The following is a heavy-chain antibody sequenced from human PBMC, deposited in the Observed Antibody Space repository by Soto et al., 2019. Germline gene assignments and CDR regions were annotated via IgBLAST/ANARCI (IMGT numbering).Heavy chain of an antibody. CDR2: ISSDGSEK. Sequence: PGGSLRLSCVASGFTFSNYAMHWVRQAPGKGLGWVAVISSDGSEKYYLDSVRDRFTISRDNSKNTLYLQMNNLRPEDTAMYYCANSRTTLTTGFDFWGQGALVTVSS. CDR3: ANSRTTLTTGFDF. V-gene: IGHV3-30*18. CDR1: GFTFSNYA. J-gene: IGHJ4*02. D-gene: IGHD4-17*01.